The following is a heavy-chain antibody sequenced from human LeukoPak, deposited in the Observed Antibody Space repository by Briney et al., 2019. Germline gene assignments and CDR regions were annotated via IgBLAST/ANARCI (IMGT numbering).Heavy chain of an antibody. V-gene: IGHV3-64*01. J-gene: IGHJ4*02. CDR1: GFTFSSYA. D-gene: IGHD6-19*01. CDR3: ARSPSSGWYEVGTFDY. Sequence: AGGSLRLSCAASGFTFSSYAMHWVRQAPGKGLEYVSAISSNGGSTYYANSVKGRFTISRDNSKNTLYLQMGSLRAEDMAVYYCARSPSSGWYEVGTFDYWGQGTLVTVSS. CDR2: ISSNGGST.